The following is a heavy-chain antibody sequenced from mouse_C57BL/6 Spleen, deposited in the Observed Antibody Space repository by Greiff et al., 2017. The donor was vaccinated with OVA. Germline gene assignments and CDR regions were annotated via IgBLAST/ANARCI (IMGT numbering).Heavy chain of an antibody. V-gene: IGHV1-9*01. CDR3: ARYGYYGSSRAWFAY. D-gene: IGHD1-1*01. Sequence: QVQLQQSGAELMKPGASVKLSCKATGYTFTGYWIEWVKQRPGHGLEWIGEILPGSGSTNYNETLKGKATFTADTSSNTAYMQLSSLTTEDSAIYYCARYGYYGSSRAWFAYWGQGTLVTVSA. J-gene: IGHJ3*01. CDR1: GYTFTGYW. CDR2: ILPGSGST.